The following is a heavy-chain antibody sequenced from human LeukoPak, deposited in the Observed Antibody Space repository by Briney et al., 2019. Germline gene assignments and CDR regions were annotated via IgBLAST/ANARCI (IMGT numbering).Heavy chain of an antibody. CDR3: ARPSGADWCFDL. CDR2: IYYSGST. J-gene: IGHJ2*01. Sequence: SETLSLTCTVSGGSISSYYWSWIRQPPGKGLEWIGYIYYSGSTNYNPSLKSRVSISVDTSKNQFSLKLSSVTAADTAVYYCARPSGADWCFDLWGRGTLVTVSS. V-gene: IGHV4-59*08. D-gene: IGHD2-15*01. CDR1: GGSISSYY.